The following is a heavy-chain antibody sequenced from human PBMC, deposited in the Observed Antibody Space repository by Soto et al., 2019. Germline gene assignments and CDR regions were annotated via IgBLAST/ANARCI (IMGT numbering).Heavy chain of an antibody. V-gene: IGHV1-18*01. Sequence: ASLKVSCKSSGYTFTSYGISCVRQAPGQGLEWMGWISAYNGNTNYAQKLQGRVTMTTDTSTSTAYMELRSLRSDDTAVYYCSRFGVVVVTAIRWDDAFDIWGQGTMVTVSS. CDR1: GYTFTSYG. CDR2: ISAYNGNT. CDR3: SRFGVVVVTAIRWDDAFDI. D-gene: IGHD2-21*02. J-gene: IGHJ3*02.